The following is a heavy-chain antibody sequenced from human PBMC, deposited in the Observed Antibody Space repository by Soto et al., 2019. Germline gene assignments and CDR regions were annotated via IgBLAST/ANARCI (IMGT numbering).Heavy chain of an antibody. CDR2: ISAYNGNT. CDR3: ARDAKYYYDSSGYARLDSNWFDP. CDR1: GYTFTSYG. Sequence: QVQLVQSGAEVKKPGASVKVSCKASGYTFTSYGISWVRQAPGQGLEWMGWISAYNGNTNYAQKLQGRVTMTTYTSTSTAYMELRSLRSDDTAVYYCARDAKYYYDSSGYARLDSNWFDPWGQGTLVTVSS. J-gene: IGHJ5*02. D-gene: IGHD3-22*01. V-gene: IGHV1-18*01.